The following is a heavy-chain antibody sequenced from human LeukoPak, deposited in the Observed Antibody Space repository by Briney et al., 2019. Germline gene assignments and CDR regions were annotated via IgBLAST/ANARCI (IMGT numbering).Heavy chain of an antibody. V-gene: IGHV3-9*01. J-gene: IGHJ4*02. CDR2: ISWNSGSI. D-gene: IGHD1-1*01. CDR1: GFTFDDYA. CDR3: ATLDRNDDY. Sequence: GGSLRLSCAASGFTFDDYAMHWVRQAPGKGVEWVSGISWNSGSIDYADSVKGRFTTSRDNAKNSLYLQMNSLRAEDTALYYCATLDRNDDYWGQGTLVTVSS.